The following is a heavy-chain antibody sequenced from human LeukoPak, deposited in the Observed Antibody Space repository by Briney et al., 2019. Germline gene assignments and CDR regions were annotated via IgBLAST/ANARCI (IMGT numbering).Heavy chain of an antibody. Sequence: GGSLRLSCAASVLSLSSYVMSWVRQAPGMGLEWGSTISGSGGSTFHADSVKGRFTISRDISKNMLYLQMNNLRAEDTAVYYCAGRGPMITFGGVIAYFQYWGQGTLVTVSP. V-gene: IGHV3-23*01. CDR3: AGRGPMITFGGVIAYFQY. CDR1: VLSLSSYV. CDR2: ISGSGGST. J-gene: IGHJ4*02. D-gene: IGHD3-16*02.